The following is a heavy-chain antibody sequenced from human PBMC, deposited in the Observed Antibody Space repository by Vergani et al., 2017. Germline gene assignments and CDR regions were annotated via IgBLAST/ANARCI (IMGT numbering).Heavy chain of an antibody. V-gene: IGHV4-34*01. D-gene: IGHD5-12*01. CDR3: ASDYSGYDSYFDY. CDR2: INHSGST. Sequence: QVQLQQWGAGLLKPSETLSLTCAVYGGSFSGYYWSWIRQPPGKGLEWIGEINHSGSTNYNPSLKSRVTISVDTSKNQFSLKLSSVTAADTAVYYCASDYSGYDSYFDYWGQGTLVTVSS. CDR1: GGSFSGYY. J-gene: IGHJ4*02.